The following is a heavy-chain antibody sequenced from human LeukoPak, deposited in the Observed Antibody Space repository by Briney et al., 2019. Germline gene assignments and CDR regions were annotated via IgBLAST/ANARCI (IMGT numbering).Heavy chain of an antibody. Sequence: ASVKVSCKASGGTFSSYAISWVRQAPGQGLERMGGIIPIFGTANYAQKFQGRVTITADESTSTAYMELSSLRSEDTAVYYCARAYGGYCSSTSCWEPIHWFDPWGQGTLVTVSS. CDR1: GGTFSSYA. CDR3: ARAYGGYCSSTSCWEPIHWFDP. V-gene: IGHV1-69*13. CDR2: IIPIFGTA. J-gene: IGHJ5*02. D-gene: IGHD2-2*03.